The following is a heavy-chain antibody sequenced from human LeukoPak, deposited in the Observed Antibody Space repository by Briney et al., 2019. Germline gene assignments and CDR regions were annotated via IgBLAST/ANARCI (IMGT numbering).Heavy chain of an antibody. V-gene: IGHV3-30*02. CDR2: IRYDGSNK. J-gene: IGHJ4*02. Sequence: QPGGSLRLSCAAAGVTFSSYGMHWARQAPGKGLEWVAFIRYDGSNKYYADSVKGRFTISRDNSKNTLYLQMNSMRADDTAVYYCAKDLGSGNSGFDYWGQGTLVTVSS. CDR3: AKDLGSGNSGFDY. CDR1: GVTFSSYG. D-gene: IGHD4-23*01.